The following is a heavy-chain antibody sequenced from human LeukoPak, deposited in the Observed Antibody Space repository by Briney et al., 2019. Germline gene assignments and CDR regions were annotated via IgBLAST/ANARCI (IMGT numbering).Heavy chain of an antibody. V-gene: IGHV1-2*02. CDR2: INPNSGGT. CDR3: AGGRRAGAFDI. Sequence: ASVNVSCKASGYTFTGYYIHWVRQAPGQGLEWMGWINPNSGGTNYEQKFQGRVTITRDTSISTAYLELSRMRSDDTAVYYPAGGRRAGAFDIWGQGTMVTVSS. J-gene: IGHJ3*02. CDR1: GYTFTGYY. D-gene: IGHD3-16*01.